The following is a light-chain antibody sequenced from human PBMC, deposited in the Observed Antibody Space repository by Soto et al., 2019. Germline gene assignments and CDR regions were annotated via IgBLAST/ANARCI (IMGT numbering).Light chain of an antibody. CDR2: DVS. Sequence: QSVLTQPASVSGSPGQSITISCTGTSSDVGGYNYVSWYQQHPGKAPKLMISDVSNRPSGVSNRFSGSKSGNTASLTISGLQAEDEAHYYCSSYTSSSTLMGFGTGTKVTVL. CDR1: SSDVGGYNY. CDR3: SSYTSSSTLMG. V-gene: IGLV2-14*01. J-gene: IGLJ1*01.